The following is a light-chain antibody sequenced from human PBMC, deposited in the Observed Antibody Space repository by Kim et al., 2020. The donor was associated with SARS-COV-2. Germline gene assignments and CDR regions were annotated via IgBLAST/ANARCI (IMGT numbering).Light chain of an antibody. Sequence: VSPEERANLSGRASQSVSSNLAWYQQKPGQAPRLLIYGASTRATGIPARFSGSGSGTEFTLTISSLQSEDFAVYYCQQYNNWPPWTFGQGTKLEI. V-gene: IGKV3-15*01. CDR3: QQYNNWPPWT. CDR2: GAS. J-gene: IGKJ2*01. CDR1: QSVSSN.